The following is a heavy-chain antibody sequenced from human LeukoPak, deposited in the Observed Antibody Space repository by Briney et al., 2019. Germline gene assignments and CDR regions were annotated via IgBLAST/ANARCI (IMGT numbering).Heavy chain of an antibody. CDR2: VNPETGQT. Sequence: ASVLVSCKASGYTFTGHYMHWMRQAPGQGPERMGWVNPETGQTKSAQRFQDRLIMTKDTSIRTAHMELTRLRSDDTAVYYCARDSGNGWNFDYWGQGTLVTVSS. V-gene: IGHV1-2*02. CDR3: ARDSGNGWNFDY. CDR1: GYTFTGHY. J-gene: IGHJ4*02. D-gene: IGHD6-19*01.